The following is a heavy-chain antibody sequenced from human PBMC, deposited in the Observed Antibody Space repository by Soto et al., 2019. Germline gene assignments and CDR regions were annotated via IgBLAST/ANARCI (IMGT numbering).Heavy chain of an antibody. CDR3: ARDRRPITIFGVFDP. J-gene: IGHJ5*02. D-gene: IGHD3-3*01. CDR2: INAGNGNT. Sequence: ASVKVSCKASVYTFTSYAMHWVRQAPGQRLEWMGWINAGNGNTKYSQKFQGRVTITRDTSASTAYMELSSLRSEDTAVYYCARDRRPITIFGVFDPWGQGTLVTVSS. V-gene: IGHV1-3*01. CDR1: VYTFTSYA.